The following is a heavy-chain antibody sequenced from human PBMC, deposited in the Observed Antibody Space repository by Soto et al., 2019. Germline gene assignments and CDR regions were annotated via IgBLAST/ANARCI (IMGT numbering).Heavy chain of an antibody. V-gene: IGHV1-69*01. CDR1: GCPFNSYA. Sequence: QVPLVQSGAEVKKPESSVKVSCKASGCPFNSYAIAWVRQAPGQGLEWIGGIIPLFGTTNYAQKFQGRVTITADESTTTAFMELSSLRSEDTAVYYCARRVAVTSIPQVSYYYYGLDVWGQGTTVTVSS. CDR2: IIPLFGTT. CDR3: ARRVAVTSIPQVSYYYYGLDV. J-gene: IGHJ6*02. D-gene: IGHD2-21*02.